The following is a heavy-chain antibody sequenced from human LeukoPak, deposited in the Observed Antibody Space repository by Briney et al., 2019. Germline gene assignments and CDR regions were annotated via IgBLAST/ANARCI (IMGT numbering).Heavy chain of an antibody. CDR1: GYTFTSYY. CDR3: AKDPDSSWYRDWFDP. CDR2: INPSGGST. Sequence: ASVKVSCKASGYTFTSYYMHWVRQAPGQGLEWMGIINPSGGSTSYAQKFQGRVTMTRDMSTSTVYMELSSLRSEDTALYYCAKDPDSSWYRDWFDPWGQGTLVTVSS. J-gene: IGHJ5*02. D-gene: IGHD6-13*01. V-gene: IGHV1-46*01.